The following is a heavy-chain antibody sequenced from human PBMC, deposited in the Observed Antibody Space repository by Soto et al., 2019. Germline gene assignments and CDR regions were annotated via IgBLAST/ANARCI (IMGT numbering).Heavy chain of an antibody. Sequence: GGSLRLSCAASGFTFSTFAMSWVRQAPGKGLEWVSDISASGGATYFADSVKGRFTISRDNFRNTLYLQMNGLRAEDTALYYCAVTVVVAATVGYWGQGTLVTVSS. CDR1: GFTFSTFA. D-gene: IGHD2-15*01. CDR2: ISASGGAT. V-gene: IGHV3-23*01. CDR3: AVTVVVAATVGY. J-gene: IGHJ4*02.